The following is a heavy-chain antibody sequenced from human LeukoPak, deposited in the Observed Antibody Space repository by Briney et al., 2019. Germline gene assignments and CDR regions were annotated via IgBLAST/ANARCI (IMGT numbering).Heavy chain of an antibody. CDR2: IYYSGST. V-gene: IGHV4-30-4*01. D-gene: IGHD3-22*01. CDR1: GGSISSGDYY. Sequence: SETLSLTCTVSGGSISSGDYYWSWIRQPPGKGLEWIGYIYYSGSTYYNPSLKSRVTISVDTSKNQFSLKLSSVTAADTAVYYCARAMIVVVDYYFDYRGQGTLVTVSS. J-gene: IGHJ4*02. CDR3: ARAMIVVVDYYFDY.